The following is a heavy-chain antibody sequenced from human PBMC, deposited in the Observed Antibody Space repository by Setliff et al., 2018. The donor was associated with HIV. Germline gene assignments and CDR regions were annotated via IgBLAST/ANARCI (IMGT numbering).Heavy chain of an antibody. J-gene: IGHJ6*02. Sequence: KPSETLSLTCAVSGGSISSGGYSWTWIRQPPGKGLEWIAYIFHSGRIYYNPTLKSRVTISVDTSTNQFSLNLNSLTAADTAVYYCARNWVYSDYFRWGAPKDFYAMDVWGQGTTVTVSS. CDR2: IFHSGRI. CDR3: ARNWVYSDYFRWGAPKDFYAMDV. D-gene: IGHD4-17*01. V-gene: IGHV4-30-2*02. CDR1: GGSISSGGYS.